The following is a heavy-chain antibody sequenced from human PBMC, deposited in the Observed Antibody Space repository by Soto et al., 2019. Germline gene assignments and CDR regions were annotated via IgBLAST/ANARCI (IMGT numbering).Heavy chain of an antibody. J-gene: IGHJ4*02. Sequence: GGSLRLSCAASGFNFSSYSMNWVRQAPGKGLEWVSSISSSSSYIYYADSVKGRFTISRDNAENSLYLQMNSLRAEDTAVYYGARVSEEQQLVDYWGQGTLVTVSS. CDR2: ISSSSSYI. D-gene: IGHD6-13*01. CDR3: ARVSEEQQLVDY. V-gene: IGHV3-21*01. CDR1: GFNFSSYS.